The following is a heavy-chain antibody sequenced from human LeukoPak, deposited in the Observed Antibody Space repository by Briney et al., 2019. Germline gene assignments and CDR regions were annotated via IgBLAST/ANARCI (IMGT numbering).Heavy chain of an antibody. CDR3: ARGRRLWFGEPPFDY. Sequence: KASETLSLTCAVYGGSFSGYYWSWVRQPPGKGLEWIGEINHSGSTNYNPSLKSRVTISVDTSKNQFSLKLSSVTAADTAVYYCARGRRLWFGEPPFDYWGQGTLVTVPS. J-gene: IGHJ4*02. V-gene: IGHV4-34*01. D-gene: IGHD3-10*01. CDR1: GGSFSGYY. CDR2: INHSGST.